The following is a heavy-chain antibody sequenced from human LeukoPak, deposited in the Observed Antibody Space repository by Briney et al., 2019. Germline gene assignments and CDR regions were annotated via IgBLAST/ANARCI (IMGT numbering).Heavy chain of an antibody. CDR1: GGTFSSYA. D-gene: IGHD2-2*01. CDR3: ARQSIGYCSSTSCYFYYFDY. Sequence: GASVKVSCKASGGTFSSYAISWVRQAPGQGLEWMGGIIPIFGTANYAQKFQGRVTITTDESTSKAYMELSSLRSEDTAVYYCARQSIGYCSSTSCYFYYFDYWGQGTLVTVSS. J-gene: IGHJ4*02. V-gene: IGHV1-69*05. CDR2: IIPIFGTA.